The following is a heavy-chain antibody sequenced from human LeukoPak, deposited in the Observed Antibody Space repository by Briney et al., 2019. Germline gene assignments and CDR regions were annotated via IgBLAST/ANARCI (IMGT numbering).Heavy chain of an antibody. CDR2: XSSNGGST. CDR3: VKGPYYDILTGYSFDY. CDR1: GFTFSSYA. J-gene: IGHJ4*02. V-gene: IGHV3-64D*06. Sequence: GGSLRLSCSASGFTFSSYAMXWVXXAPGKXXXXVSXXSSNGGSTYYADSXQGRFTISRDNSKNTLYLQMSCLRAEDTAVYYCVKGPYYDILTGYSFDYWGQGTLVTVSS. D-gene: IGHD3-9*01.